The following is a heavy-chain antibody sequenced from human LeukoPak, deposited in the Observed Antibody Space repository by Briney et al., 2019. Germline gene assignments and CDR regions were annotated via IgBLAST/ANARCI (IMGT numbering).Heavy chain of an antibody. D-gene: IGHD3-9*01. CDR1: GFTYSDYY. Sequence: GGSLRLSCAASGFTYSDYYMSWLRQAPGKGLEWVSYISSSSSYTNYADSVKGRFTISRDNAKNSLYLQMNSLRAEDTAVYYCARGDYDILTGYDYWGQGTLVTVSS. J-gene: IGHJ4*02. CDR3: ARGDYDILTGYDY. CDR2: ISSSSSYT. V-gene: IGHV3-11*06.